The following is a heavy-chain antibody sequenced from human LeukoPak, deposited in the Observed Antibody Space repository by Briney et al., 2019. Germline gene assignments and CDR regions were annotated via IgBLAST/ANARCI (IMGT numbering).Heavy chain of an antibody. Sequence: GGSLRLSCAASGFTFSTYAMMWVCQAPGKGLEWVSGISGSGRRTFYADSGRGRFTISRDNAKNTLYLQMNSLRAEDTAVYYCAKGDMDYYYYYMDVWGKGTTVTVSS. CDR1: GFTFSTYA. D-gene: IGHD2-15*01. CDR2: ISGSGRRT. V-gene: IGHV3-23*01. J-gene: IGHJ6*03. CDR3: AKGDMDYYYYYMDV.